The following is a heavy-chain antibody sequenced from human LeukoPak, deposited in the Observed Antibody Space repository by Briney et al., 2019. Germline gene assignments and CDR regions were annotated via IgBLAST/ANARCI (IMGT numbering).Heavy chain of an antibody. J-gene: IGHJ4*02. CDR1: EFTFSSYA. D-gene: IGHD6-13*01. CDR3: AKSVKLAAAPDY. V-gene: IGHV3-23*01. Sequence: PGGSLRLSCAASEFTFSSYAMSWVRQAPGKGLEWVSAISGSGGSTYYADSAKGRFTISRDNSKNTLYLQMNSLRAEDTAVYYCAKSVKLAAAPDYWGQGTLVTVPS. CDR2: ISGSGGST.